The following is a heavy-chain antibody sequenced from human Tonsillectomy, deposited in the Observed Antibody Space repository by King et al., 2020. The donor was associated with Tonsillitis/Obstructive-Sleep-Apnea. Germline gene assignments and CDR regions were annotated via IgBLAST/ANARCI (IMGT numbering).Heavy chain of an antibody. J-gene: IGHJ6*03. CDR1: GGSFSGYY. CDR3: ARGRVFGVVIRGARDYYYMDV. CDR2: INHSGST. V-gene: IGHV4-34*01. Sequence: VQLQQWGAGLLKPSETLSLTCAVYGGSFSGYYWTWIRQPPGKGLEWIGEINHSGSTNYNPSLKSRVTISVDTSKNHFSLKLSFVTAAATAVYYCARGRVFGVVIRGARDYYYMDVWGKGTTVTVSS. D-gene: IGHD3-3*01.